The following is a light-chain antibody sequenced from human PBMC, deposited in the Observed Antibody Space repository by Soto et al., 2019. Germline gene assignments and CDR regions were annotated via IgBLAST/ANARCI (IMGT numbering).Light chain of an antibody. V-gene: IGKV3-20*01. Sequence: EIVMTQSPGTLSLSPGEGVTLSCRAGQSVSSSYLAWYQQKPGQAPRLLIYGISSRATGVPDRFSGSGSGTDFTLTISRLEPEDFAVYYCQQYTDWPLTFGQGTKVDI. J-gene: IGKJ1*01. CDR3: QQYTDWPLT. CDR2: GIS. CDR1: QSVSSSY.